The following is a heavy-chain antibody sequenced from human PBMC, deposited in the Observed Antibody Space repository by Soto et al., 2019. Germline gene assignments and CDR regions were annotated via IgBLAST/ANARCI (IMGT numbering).Heavy chain of an antibody. J-gene: IGHJ4*02. CDR2: VFYTGFT. V-gene: IGHV4-39*01. Sequence: PSETLSLTCTVSGGSISSDYWGWLRQSPGKGPEWIGSVFYTGFTSYNPSLESRVSVSVGTSKNQFSLKVSGVSAADTAVYYCATSQKGYNWNYFDHWGQGALVTVSS. D-gene: IGHD1-20*01. CDR1: GGSISSDY. CDR3: ATSQKGYNWNYFDH.